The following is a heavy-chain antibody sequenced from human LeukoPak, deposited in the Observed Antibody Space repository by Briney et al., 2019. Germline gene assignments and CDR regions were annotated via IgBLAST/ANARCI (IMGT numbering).Heavy chain of an antibody. CDR2: SYYSGST. Sequence: KASETLSLTCTVSGGSVTGYYWSWIRQPPGKGLEWIGYSYYSGSTTHNPSLQSRVTISVDTSRNQFSLKLTSVTAADTAVYYCARAGGGYSFDYWGQGTLVTVSS. CDR1: GGSVTGYY. CDR3: ARAGGGYSFDY. D-gene: IGHD5-18*01. V-gene: IGHV4-59*02. J-gene: IGHJ4*02.